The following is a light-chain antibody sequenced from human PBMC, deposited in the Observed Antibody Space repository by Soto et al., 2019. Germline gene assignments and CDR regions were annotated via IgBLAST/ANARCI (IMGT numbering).Light chain of an antibody. CDR1: STDIGSYNY. V-gene: IGLV2-14*03. CDR2: DVS. CDR3: SSYGASSTL. Sequence: QSALTQPASLSGSPGQSITISCTGTSTDIGSYNYVSWCQQHPGKAPKLMIFDVSYRPSGISDRFSGSKSGNTASLTISGLQPEDEADYYCSSYGASSTLFGGGTKVTVL. J-gene: IGLJ2*01.